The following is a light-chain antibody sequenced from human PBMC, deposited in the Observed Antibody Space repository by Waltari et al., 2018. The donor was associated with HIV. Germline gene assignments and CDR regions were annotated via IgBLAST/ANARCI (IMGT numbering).Light chain of an antibody. V-gene: IGLV1-40*01. CDR1: SSNIGAGFD. J-gene: IGLJ2*01. CDR3: QSYDSSLSGLL. CDR2: GNT. Sequence: QSVLTPPPSVSGAPGPRVTISCTGSSSNIGAGFDVHWYQQLPGPAPKLLLYGNTNRPSGVPDRFSGSKSGTSASLAITGLQAEDEADYYCQSYDSSLSGLLFGGGTKLTVL.